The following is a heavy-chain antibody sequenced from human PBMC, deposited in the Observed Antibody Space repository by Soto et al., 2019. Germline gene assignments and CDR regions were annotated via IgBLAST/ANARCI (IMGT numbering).Heavy chain of an antibody. D-gene: IGHD3-9*01. CDR3: ARDRVIRYTGYELDL. V-gene: IGHV3-30-3*01. CDR1: GFAFNSHS. Sequence: QMQLLESGGGVVQPGKALRLSCAASGFAFNSHSMHWVRQAPGKGLEWLALMTSDGSSKFYADSVKGRCTISRDNSKNTLYLEMNSLGSEDTAVYYCARDRVIRYTGYELDLWGQGTLVTVSS. CDR2: MTSDGSSK. J-gene: IGHJ5*02.